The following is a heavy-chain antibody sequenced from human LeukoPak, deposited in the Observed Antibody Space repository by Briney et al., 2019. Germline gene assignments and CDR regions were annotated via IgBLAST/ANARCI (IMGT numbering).Heavy chain of an antibody. CDR3: GRDLEGGGAGGAFDI. V-gene: IGHV3-30-3*01. Sequence: PGRSLRLSCAASGFTFSSYAMHWVRQAPGKGLEWVAVISYDGSNKYYADSVKGRFTISRDNSKNTLYLQMNSLRAEDTAVYYCGRDLEGGGAGGAFDIWGQGTMVTVSS. CDR2: ISYDGSNK. D-gene: IGHD3-3*01. J-gene: IGHJ3*02. CDR1: GFTFSSYA.